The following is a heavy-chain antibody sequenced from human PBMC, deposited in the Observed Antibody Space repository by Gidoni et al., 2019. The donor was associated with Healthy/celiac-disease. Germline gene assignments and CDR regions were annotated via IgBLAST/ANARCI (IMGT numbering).Heavy chain of an antibody. V-gene: IGHV5-51*01. D-gene: IGHD3-22*01. J-gene: IGHJ3*02. Sequence: EVQLVQSGAEVKKPGESLKISCKGSGYSFTSYWIGWVRQMPGKGLEWMGIIYPGDADTRYSPSFQGQVTISADKSISTAYLQWSSLKASDTAMYYCARRPYYYDSSGYYYWDAFDIWGQGTMVTVSS. CDR2: IYPGDADT. CDR3: ARRPYYYDSSGYYYWDAFDI. CDR1: GYSFTSYW.